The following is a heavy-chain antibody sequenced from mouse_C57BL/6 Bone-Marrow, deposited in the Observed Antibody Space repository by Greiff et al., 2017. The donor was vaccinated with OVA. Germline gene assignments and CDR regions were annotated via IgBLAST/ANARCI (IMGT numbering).Heavy chain of an antibody. CDR2: ISSGSSTI. CDR1: GFTFSDYG. V-gene: IGHV5-17*01. D-gene: IGHD2-5*01. J-gene: IGHJ1*03. Sequence: EVKLVESGGGLVKPGGSLKLSCAASGFTFSDYGMHWVRQAPEKGLERVAYISSGSSTIYYADTVKGRFTISRDNAKNTLFLQMTSLRSEDTAMYYCAGTYYSNYVWYFDVWGTGTTVTVSS. CDR3: AGTYYSNYVWYFDV.